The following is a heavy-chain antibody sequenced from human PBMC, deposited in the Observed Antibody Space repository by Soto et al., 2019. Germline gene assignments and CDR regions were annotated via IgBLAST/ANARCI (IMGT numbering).Heavy chain of an antibody. Sequence: GESLKISCQVSGYSFSTYWVAWVRQRPGKGLEWMGIIYPGDSDTRYSPSFQGEVTISADKSVTTAYLQWNSLKASDTAIYYCARQPAWGASKVAMCVWGQGTTVTVCS. CDR2: IYPGDSDT. J-gene: IGHJ6*01. CDR1: GYSFSTYW. CDR3: ARQPAWGASKVAMCV. D-gene: IGHD7-27*01. V-gene: IGHV5-51*01.